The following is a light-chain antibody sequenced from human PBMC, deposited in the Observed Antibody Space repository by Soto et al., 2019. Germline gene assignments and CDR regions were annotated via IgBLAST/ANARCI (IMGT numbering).Light chain of an antibody. CDR1: QSVSSSY. CDR3: QQYSVSPWT. Sequence: EIVLTQSPGTLSLSPGEGATLSCRASQSVSSSYIAWYQQKPGQAPGLLIYGTSTRATGIPDRFRGSGSGTDFTLTVSRLEPEDFAVYFCQQYSVSPWTFGQGKRVDIK. CDR2: GTS. V-gene: IGKV3-20*01. J-gene: IGKJ1*01.